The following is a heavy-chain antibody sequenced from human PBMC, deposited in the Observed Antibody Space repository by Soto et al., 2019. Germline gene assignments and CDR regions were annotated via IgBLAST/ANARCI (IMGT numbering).Heavy chain of an antibody. D-gene: IGHD3-10*01. CDR2: LDGAGGST. CDR1: GFTFSDYA. CDR3: AAPRDEYGSGVSWFTYGMDI. V-gene: IGHV3-23*01. Sequence: GGSLRLSCLASGFTFSDYAMTWVRHVPGRGLEWVASLDGAGGSTYAGSVRGRFTISRDNSQNTLFLQMKRLTVDDTAIYYCAAPRDEYGSGVSWFTYGMDIWGQGTKVTVYS. J-gene: IGHJ6*02.